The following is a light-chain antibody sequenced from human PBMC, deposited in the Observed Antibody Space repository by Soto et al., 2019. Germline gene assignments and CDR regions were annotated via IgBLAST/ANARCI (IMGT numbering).Light chain of an antibody. CDR3: AAWDDSLNDLV. CDR2: SNN. CDR1: STNIGSNN. Sequence: QSVLTQPPSASGTPGQRFTISCSGTSTNIGSNNVNSYQQLPGTAPKLLIYSNNQRPAGVPDRFSASKSGTSASLAISGLQSEDEADYYCAAWDDSLNDLVFGGGTKLTVL. V-gene: IGLV1-44*01. J-gene: IGLJ7*01.